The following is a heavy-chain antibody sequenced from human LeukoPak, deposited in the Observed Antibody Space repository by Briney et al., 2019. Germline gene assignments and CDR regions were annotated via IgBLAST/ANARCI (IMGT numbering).Heavy chain of an antibody. CDR2: ISFDGSQK. CDR1: GFTFSNYG. J-gene: IGHJ4*02. V-gene: IGHV3-33*01. CDR3: ARVEAFYDFWSDYYFDY. D-gene: IGHD3-3*01. Sequence: PGGSLRLSCAASGFTFSNYGMHWVRQAPGKGLEWVALISFDGSQKYYADSVKGRFTISRDNAKNSLYLQMNSLRAEDTAVYYCARVEAFYDFWSDYYFDYWGQGTLVTVSS.